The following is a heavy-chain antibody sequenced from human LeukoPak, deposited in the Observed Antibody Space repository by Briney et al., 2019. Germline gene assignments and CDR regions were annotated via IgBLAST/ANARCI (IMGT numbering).Heavy chain of an antibody. Sequence: GGSLRLSCAASGFTFSYSMNWVRQAPGEGLEWVSYISSLSGTIYYADSVKGRFTISRDNAKNSLYLQMNSLRAEDTALYYCARGGYSSGWSYYYYYYMDVWGKGTTVTVSS. J-gene: IGHJ6*03. CDR1: GFTFSYS. D-gene: IGHD6-19*01. CDR3: ARGGYSSGWSYYYYYYMDV. CDR2: ISSLSGTI. V-gene: IGHV3-48*04.